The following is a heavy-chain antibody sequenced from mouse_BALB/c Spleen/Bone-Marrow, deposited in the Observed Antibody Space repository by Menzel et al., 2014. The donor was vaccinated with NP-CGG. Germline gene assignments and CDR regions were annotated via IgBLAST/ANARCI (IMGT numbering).Heavy chain of an antibody. CDR2: IYPGDGDT. V-gene: IGHV1-82*01. CDR3: ARDYYGSSYDY. CDR1: GYAFSSSW. Sequence: VQGVESGPELVKPGASVKISCKASGYAFSSSWMNWVKQRPGQGLEWIGRIYPGDGDTNYNGKFKGKAALTADKSSSTVYMQLSSLTSVDSAVYFCARDYYGSSYDYWGQGTTLTVSS. J-gene: IGHJ2*01. D-gene: IGHD1-1*01.